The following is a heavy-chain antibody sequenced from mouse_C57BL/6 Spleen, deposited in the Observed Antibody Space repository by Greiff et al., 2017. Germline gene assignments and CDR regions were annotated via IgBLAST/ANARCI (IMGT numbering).Heavy chain of an antibody. CDR2: IYIGNGYT. D-gene: IGHD1-1*01. CDR3: ARGGYCGSSWGDYFDY. CDR1: GYTFTSYG. Sequence: VQLQQSGAELVRPGSSVKMSCKTSGYTFTSYGINWVKQRPGQGLEWIGYIYIGNGYTDYNEKFKGKATLTSDKSSSTAYMQLSSLTSEGSAMYFCARGGYCGSSWGDYFDYWGQGTTLTVSS. V-gene: IGHV1-58*01. J-gene: IGHJ2*01.